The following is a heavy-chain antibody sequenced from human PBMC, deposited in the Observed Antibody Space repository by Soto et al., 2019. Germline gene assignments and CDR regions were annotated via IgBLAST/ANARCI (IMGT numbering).Heavy chain of an antibody. CDR1: GFTFSSYG. CDR2: IWYDGSNK. CDR3: ARGTMVRGVIITDFDY. J-gene: IGHJ4*02. Sequence: GGSLRLSCAASGFTFSSYGMHWVRQAPGKGLEWVAVIWYDGSNKYYADSVKGRFTISRDNSKNTLYLQMNSLRAEDTAVYYCARGTMVRGVIITDFDYWGQGTLVTVSS. V-gene: IGHV3-33*01. D-gene: IGHD3-10*01.